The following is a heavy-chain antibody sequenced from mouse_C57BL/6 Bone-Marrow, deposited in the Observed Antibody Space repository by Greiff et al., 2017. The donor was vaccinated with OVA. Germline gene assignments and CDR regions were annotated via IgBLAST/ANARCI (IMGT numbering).Heavy chain of an antibody. CDR1: GYTFTDYE. D-gene: IGHD2-4*01. Sequence: QVQLQQSGAELVRPGASVTLSCKASGYTFTDYEMHWVKQTPVHGLEWIGAIDPETGGPAYNQKFKGKAILTADKSSSTAYRALRSLTSEDSAVYYCTVYDYDEGAAWCAYWGQGTLVTVSA. CDR2: IDPETGGP. V-gene: IGHV1-15*01. J-gene: IGHJ3*01. CDR3: TVYDYDEGAAWCAY.